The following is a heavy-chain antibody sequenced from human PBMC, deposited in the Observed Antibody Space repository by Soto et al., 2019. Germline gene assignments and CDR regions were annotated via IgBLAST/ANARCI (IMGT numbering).Heavy chain of an antibody. CDR2: INSDGSST. CDR1: GFTFSSYW. J-gene: IGHJ5*02. CDR3: ARSYRGRYYDSSGLNL. V-gene: IGHV3-74*01. D-gene: IGHD3-22*01. Sequence: EVQLVESGGGLVQPGGSLRLSCAASGFTFSSYWMHWVRQAPGKGLVWVSRINSDGSSTSYADSVKGRFTISRDNAKNTLYLQMNSLRAEDTAVYYCARSYRGRYYDSSGLNLWGQGTLFTVSS.